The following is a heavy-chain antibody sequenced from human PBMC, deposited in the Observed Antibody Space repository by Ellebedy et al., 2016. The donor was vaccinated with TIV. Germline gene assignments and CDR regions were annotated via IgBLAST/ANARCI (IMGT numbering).Heavy chain of an antibody. CDR2: IDNSGTYI. CDR1: GFTFSTFG. Sequence: GESLKISCAASGFTFSTFGMNWVRQASGKGLEWVSSIDNSGTYIYYADSVKGRFSISRDNAKNSLYLHMNSLSAEDTAVYYCAKSTVINPEGDAYDIWGQGTKVTVSS. V-gene: IGHV3-21*06. D-gene: IGHD1-14*01. J-gene: IGHJ3*02. CDR3: AKSTVINPEGDAYDI.